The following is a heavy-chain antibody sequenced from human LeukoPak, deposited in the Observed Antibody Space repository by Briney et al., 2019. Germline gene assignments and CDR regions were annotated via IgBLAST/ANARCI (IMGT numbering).Heavy chain of an antibody. CDR1: GGSISSSSYY. V-gene: IGHV4-39*07. Sequence: SETLSLTCTVSGGSISSSSYYWGWIRQPPGKGLECIGTIYYSGSTYYNPSLKSRVTISVDTSKNQFSLKLSSVTAADTAVYYCATEVAGTPFLRYWGQGILVTVSS. CDR3: ATEVAGTPFLRY. D-gene: IGHD6-19*01. CDR2: IYYSGST. J-gene: IGHJ4*02.